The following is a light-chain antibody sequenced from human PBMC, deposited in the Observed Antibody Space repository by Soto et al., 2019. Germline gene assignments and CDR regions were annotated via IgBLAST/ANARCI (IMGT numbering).Light chain of an antibody. CDR2: GAS. CDR3: QQYNKWPPIT. CDR1: QSVSSN. V-gene: IGKV3-15*01. J-gene: IGKJ5*01. Sequence: EIMMTQSPATLSVSPGERVALSFRASQSVSSNLAWYQQKPGQAPRLLIFGASTRATGIPARFSGSGSGTEFTLTISSLQSEDFAVYYCQQYNKWPPITFGQGTRLEIK.